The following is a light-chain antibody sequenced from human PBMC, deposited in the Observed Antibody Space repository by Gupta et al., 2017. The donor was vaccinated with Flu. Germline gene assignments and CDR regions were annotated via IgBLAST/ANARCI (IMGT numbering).Light chain of an antibody. CDR3: QQVDSTPYS. V-gene: IGKV4-1*01. J-gene: IGKJ2*03. CDR2: WAS. Sequence: DIVMTQSPDSLAVSLGERATIDCKSSQSVLYSANNKNYLAWYQQKPGQPPKLLIYWASTRESGVPDRFSGSGSGTDFTLTISSLQTEDVAVYYCQQVDSTPYSFGQGTKMAIK. CDR1: QSVLYSANNKNY.